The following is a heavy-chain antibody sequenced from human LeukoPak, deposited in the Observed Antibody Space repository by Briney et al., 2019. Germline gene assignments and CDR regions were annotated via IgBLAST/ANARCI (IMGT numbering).Heavy chain of an antibody. CDR1: GYSFSTNW. Sequence: GESLKISCKGSGYSFSTNWIGWVRQMPGKGLEWMGIIYPGDSDTRYSPSFQGQVTISADKSITTAYMQWSSLKASDTAIYYCARPASDYGDYYYFDYWGQGTLVTVSS. J-gene: IGHJ4*02. CDR2: IYPGDSDT. CDR3: ARPASDYGDYYYFDY. V-gene: IGHV5-51*01. D-gene: IGHD4-17*01.